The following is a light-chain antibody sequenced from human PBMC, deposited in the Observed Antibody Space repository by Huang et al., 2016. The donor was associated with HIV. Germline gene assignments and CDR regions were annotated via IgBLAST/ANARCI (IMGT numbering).Light chain of an antibody. CDR3: QQCKNWPST. J-gene: IGKJ5*01. CDR2: DAS. CDR1: QSISNN. Sequence: EIVMTQSPATLSVSPGERATLSCRAGQSISNNLDWYQQKPGQAPRLLIYDASTRATGIPARFSGSGSGTEFTLTISSLQSEDFAVYYCQQCKNWPSTFGQGTRLEIK. V-gene: IGKV3-15*01.